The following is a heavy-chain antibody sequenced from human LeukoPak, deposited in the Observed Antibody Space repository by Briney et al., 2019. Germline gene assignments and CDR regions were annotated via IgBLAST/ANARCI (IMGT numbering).Heavy chain of an antibody. CDR1: GYTFTSYG. Sequence: ASVKVSCKASGYTFTSYGISWVRQAPGQGLEWMGWISAYNGNTNYAQKLQGRVTMTTDTSTSTAYMELRSLRSDDTAVYYCARRNSVVTAIDYYYYGMDVWGQGTTVTVSS. CDR3: ARRNSVVTAIDYYYYGMDV. V-gene: IGHV1-18*01. D-gene: IGHD2-21*02. CDR2: ISAYNGNT. J-gene: IGHJ6*02.